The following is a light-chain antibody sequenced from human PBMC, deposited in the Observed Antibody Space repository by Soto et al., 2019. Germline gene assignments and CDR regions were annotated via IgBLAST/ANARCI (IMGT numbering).Light chain of an antibody. CDR1: SSDVVTYKY. Sequence: QSVLTQPASVSGSPGQSIAISCTGTSSDVVTYKYVSWYQQHSGKAPKLMIYEVSIRPSGVSDRFSGSKSGNTASLTISGLRPEDEAYYYCCSYAGSTTRVVFGGGTHLTVL. CDR3: CSYAGSTTRVV. J-gene: IGLJ7*01. CDR2: EVS. V-gene: IGLV2-14*01.